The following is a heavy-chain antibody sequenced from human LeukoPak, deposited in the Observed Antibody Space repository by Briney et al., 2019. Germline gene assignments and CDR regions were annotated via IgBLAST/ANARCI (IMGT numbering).Heavy chain of an antibody. CDR2: IYTSGST. CDR1: GGSISSGSYY. CDR3: ARAYYYDSSGYSTNWFDP. Sequence: SETLSLTCTVSGGSISSGSYYWSWIRQPAGKGLEWIGRIYTSGSTNYNPSLKSRVTISVDTSKNQFSLKLRSVTAADTAVYYCARAYYYDSSGYSTNWFDPWGQGTLVTVSS. V-gene: IGHV4-61*02. J-gene: IGHJ5*02. D-gene: IGHD3-22*01.